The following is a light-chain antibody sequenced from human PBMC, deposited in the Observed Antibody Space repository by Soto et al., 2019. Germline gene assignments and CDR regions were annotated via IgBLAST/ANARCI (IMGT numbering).Light chain of an antibody. CDR2: GAS. Sequence: DLQMTQSPSSLSASVGDRVIITCRASQSISNYLNWYQQKPGRAPKFLIFGASNLQSGVPSRFSGSGSGTDFTLTISSLQPEDFATYFCQQTYSAPLFTFGPGTKVNVK. J-gene: IGKJ3*01. V-gene: IGKV1-39*01. CDR3: QQTYSAPLFT. CDR1: QSISNY.